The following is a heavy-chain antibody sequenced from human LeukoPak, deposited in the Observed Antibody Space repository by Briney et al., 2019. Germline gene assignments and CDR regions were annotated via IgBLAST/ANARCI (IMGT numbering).Heavy chain of an antibody. D-gene: IGHD2-2*01. Sequence: SVKVSCKASGGTFSSYTISWVRQAPGQGLEWMGRIIPILGIANYAQKFQGRVTITADKSTSTAYMELSSPRSEDTAVYYCARESVPAAIFTAYWFDPWGQGTLVTVSS. CDR2: IIPILGIA. CDR1: GGTFSSYT. CDR3: ARESVPAAIFTAYWFDP. V-gene: IGHV1-69*04. J-gene: IGHJ5*02.